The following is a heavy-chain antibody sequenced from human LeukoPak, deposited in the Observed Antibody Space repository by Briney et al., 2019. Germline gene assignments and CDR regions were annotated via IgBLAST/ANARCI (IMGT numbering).Heavy chain of an antibody. Sequence: GGSLRLSCAASGFIFSSFGMHWVRQASGKGLEWVAFIRYDGSNKYYADSVKGRFTISRDTSKDTLYLQMNSLRAEDTAVYYCAQSSQQPGRLDYWGQGTLVTVSS. CDR2: IRYDGSNK. D-gene: IGHD6-13*01. V-gene: IGHV3-30*02. CDR3: AQSSQQPGRLDY. J-gene: IGHJ4*02. CDR1: GFIFSSFG.